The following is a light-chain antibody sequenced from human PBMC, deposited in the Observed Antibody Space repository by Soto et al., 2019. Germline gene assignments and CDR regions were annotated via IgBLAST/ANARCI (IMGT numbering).Light chain of an antibody. CDR2: DVS. Sequence: QSALTRPASVSGSPGQSITISCTGSSSDVGGHNYVSWYQQYPGKAPKLMIYDVSNRPSGVSNRFSGSKSGNTASLTISGLQAEDEADYYCSSYTSSSTLVFGGGTKLTVL. CDR1: SSDVGGHNY. V-gene: IGLV2-14*01. CDR3: SSYTSSSTLV. J-gene: IGLJ2*01.